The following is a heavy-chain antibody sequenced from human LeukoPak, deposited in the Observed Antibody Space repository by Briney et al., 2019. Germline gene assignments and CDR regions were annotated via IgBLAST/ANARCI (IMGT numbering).Heavy chain of an antibody. CDR2: IHFTGST. J-gene: IGHJ5*02. V-gene: IGHV4-31*03. Sequence: SQTLSLTCTVSDDSLISGTYYWNWIRQYPGKGLEWVGYIHFTGSTDYSPSLKSRGTISVDKSKNHFSLNVNSVTAADTAVYYCARDSDYGDWFDPWGQGTLVTVSS. CDR1: DDSLISGTYY. CDR3: ARDSDYGDWFDP. D-gene: IGHD4-17*01.